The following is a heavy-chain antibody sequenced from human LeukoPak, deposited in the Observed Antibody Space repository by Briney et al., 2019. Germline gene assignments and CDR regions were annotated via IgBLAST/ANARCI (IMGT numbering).Heavy chain of an antibody. J-gene: IGHJ5*02. CDR2: ISYDGSNK. CDR1: GFTFSSYA. V-gene: IGHV3-30-3*01. Sequence: GGSLRLSCAASGFTFSSYAMHWVRQAPGKGLEWVAVISYDGSNKYYADSVKGRFTISRDNSKNTLYLQMNSLRAEDTAVYYCAMGGYYYDSSGYYLWGQGTLVTVSS. CDR3: AMGGYYYDSSGYYL. D-gene: IGHD3-22*01.